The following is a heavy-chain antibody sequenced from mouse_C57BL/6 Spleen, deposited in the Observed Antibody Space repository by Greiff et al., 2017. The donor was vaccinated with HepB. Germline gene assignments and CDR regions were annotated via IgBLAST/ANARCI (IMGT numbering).Heavy chain of an antibody. CDR3: ARGRTVVAPYAMDY. CDR1: GYSFTGYF. CDR2: INPYNGDT. D-gene: IGHD1-1*01. V-gene: IGHV1-20*01. Sequence: VQLQQSGPELVKPGDSVKISCKASGYSFTGYFMNWVMQSHGKSLEWIGRINPYNGDTFYNQKFKGKATLTVDKSSSTAHMELRSLTSEDSAVYYCARGRTVVAPYAMDYGGQGTSVTVSS. J-gene: IGHJ4*01.